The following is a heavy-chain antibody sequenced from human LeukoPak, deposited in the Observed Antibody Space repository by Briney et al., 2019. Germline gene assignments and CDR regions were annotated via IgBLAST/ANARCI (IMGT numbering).Heavy chain of an antibody. V-gene: IGHV3-53*01. CDR2: FYVGGAT. CDR3: ARGDGYNFFDY. Sequence: GGSLRLSCVASGLPIADFAMHWVRQAPGKGLEWVSVFYVGGATYYADSVKGRFTISRDNSENTLYLQMKSLRAEDTAVYYCARGDGYNFFDYWGQGTLVTVSS. J-gene: IGHJ4*02. D-gene: IGHD5-24*01. CDR1: GLPIADFA.